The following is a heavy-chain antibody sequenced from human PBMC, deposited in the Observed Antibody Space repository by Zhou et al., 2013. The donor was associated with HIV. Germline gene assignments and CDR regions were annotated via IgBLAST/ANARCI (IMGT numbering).Heavy chain of an antibody. J-gene: IGHJ3*02. V-gene: IGHV1-24*01. CDR1: GYTLTDLS. CDR2: FNSEDGET. CDR3: VNGSHSGAYVWRTSFAT. Sequence: QVQLLQSGAEVKEPGASAKVSCRVSGYTLTDLSIHWVRQTPGNGLEWLGRFNSEDGETVFAQRFLGRLTMTEDTSSDTVYIELTRLTSEDTGYFIFVNGSHSGAYVWRTSFATVGQGTMSTSL. D-gene: IGHD3-16*01.